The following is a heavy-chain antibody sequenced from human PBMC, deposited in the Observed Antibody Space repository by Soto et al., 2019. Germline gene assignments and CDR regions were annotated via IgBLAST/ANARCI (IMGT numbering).Heavy chain of an antibody. J-gene: IGHJ6*02. D-gene: IGHD3-3*01. V-gene: IGHV1-2*04. CDR3: ARYSWWDYDFWSGYYIDYYGMDV. CDR1: GYTFTGYY. Sequence: ASVKVSCKASGYTFTGYYMHWVRQAPGQGLEWMGWINPNSGATNYAQKFQGWVTMTRDTSISTAYMELSRLRSDDTAVYYCARYSWWDYDFWSGYYIDYYGMDVWGQGTTVTVSS. CDR2: INPNSGAT.